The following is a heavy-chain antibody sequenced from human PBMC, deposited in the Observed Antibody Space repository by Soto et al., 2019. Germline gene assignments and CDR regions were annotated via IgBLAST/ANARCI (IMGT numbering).Heavy chain of an antibody. CDR3: ARHVRGWQLMLDN. CDR2: IYYSGST. Sequence: SETLSLTCTVSGGSISSGGYYWSWIRQHPGKGLEWIGYIYYSGSTYYNPSLKSRVTISVDTSKNQFSLKLSSVTAADTAVYYCARHVRGWQLMLDNWGQGSLVTVSS. D-gene: IGHD6-13*01. J-gene: IGHJ4*02. CDR1: GGSISSGGYY. V-gene: IGHV4-31*03.